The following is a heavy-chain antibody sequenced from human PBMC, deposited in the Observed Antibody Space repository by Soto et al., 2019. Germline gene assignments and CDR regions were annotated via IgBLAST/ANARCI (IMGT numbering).Heavy chain of an antibody. J-gene: IGHJ4*02. D-gene: IGHD5-12*01. CDR1: GFTFSSYW. Sequence: GGSLRLSCAASGFTFSSYWMHWVRQAPGKGLVWVSRINGDGSSTNYADSVKGRFTISRDNAKNTLYLQMNSLRAEDTAVYYCARELYVDIVPTNPLDYWGQGTLVTVSS. CDR3: ARELYVDIVPTNPLDY. V-gene: IGHV3-74*01. CDR2: INGDGSST.